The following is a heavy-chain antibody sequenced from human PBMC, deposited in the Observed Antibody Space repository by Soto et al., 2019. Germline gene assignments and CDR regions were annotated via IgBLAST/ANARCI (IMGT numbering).Heavy chain of an antibody. CDR3: ARERRFGDLNWFDP. Sequence: QVQLVESGGGVVQPGRSLRLSCAASGFTFSSYGMHWVRQAPGKGLEWVAVIWYDGSNKYYADSVKGRFTISRDNSKNTLYLQMNSLRAEDTAVYYGARERRFGDLNWFDPWGKGTLVTVSS. CDR2: IWYDGSNK. D-gene: IGHD3-10*01. CDR1: GFTFSSYG. J-gene: IGHJ5*02. V-gene: IGHV3-33*01.